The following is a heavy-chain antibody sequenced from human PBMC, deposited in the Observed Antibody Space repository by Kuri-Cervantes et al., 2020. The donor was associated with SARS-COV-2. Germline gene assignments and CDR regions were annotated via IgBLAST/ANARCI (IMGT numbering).Heavy chain of an antibody. Sequence: ASAKDSCKASGYTSTGYYMHWVRQAPGQGLEWMGWINPNSGGTNYAQKFQGWVTMTRDTSISTVYMELSRLRSDDTAVYYCARTSPYDFWSGYFRGISVGFDPWGQGTLVTVSS. V-gene: IGHV1-2*04. D-gene: IGHD3-3*01. J-gene: IGHJ5*02. CDR2: INPNSGGT. CDR3: ARTSPYDFWSGYFRGISVGFDP. CDR1: GYTSTGYY.